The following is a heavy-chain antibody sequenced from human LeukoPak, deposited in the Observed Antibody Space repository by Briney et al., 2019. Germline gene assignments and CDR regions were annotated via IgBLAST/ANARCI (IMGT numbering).Heavy chain of an antibody. V-gene: IGHV4-31*03. CDR3: ARELSGYGASDY. D-gene: IGHD3-22*01. Sequence: SETLSLTCSVSGGSISSGDYYWSWICQHPGKGLEWIGYIYYSGSTYYNPSLKSRVTISVDTSKNQFSLKLSSVTAADTAVYYCARELSGYGASDYWGQGTLVTVSS. J-gene: IGHJ4*02. CDR1: GGSISSGDYY. CDR2: IYYSGST.